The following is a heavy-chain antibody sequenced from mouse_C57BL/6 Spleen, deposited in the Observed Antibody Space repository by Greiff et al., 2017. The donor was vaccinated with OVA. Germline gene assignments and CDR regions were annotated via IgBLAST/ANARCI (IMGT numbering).Heavy chain of an antibody. D-gene: IGHD6-1*01. CDR2: IYPGDGAT. J-gene: IGHJ4*01. CDR3: ARPYASYYAMDY. V-gene: IGHV1-82*01. Sequence: QVQLQQSGPELVKPGASVKISCKASGYAFSSSWMNWVKQRPGKGLEWIGRIYPGDGATNYNGKFKGKATLTADKSTSTAYMQLSSLTSEDSAVYFCARPYASYYAMDYWGQGTSVTVSS. CDR1: GYAFSSSW.